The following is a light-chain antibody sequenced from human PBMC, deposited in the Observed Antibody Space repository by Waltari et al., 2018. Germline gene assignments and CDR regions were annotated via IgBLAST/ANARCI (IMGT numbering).Light chain of an antibody. V-gene: IGKV3-20*01. CDR2: NSS. J-gene: IGKJ1*01. CDR3: QKYDFLPAT. CDR1: QGVGKY. Sequence: EIVLTQSPGTLSLSPGERATLSCRASQGVGKYLAWYQQRPGQAPRLLLYNSSIRATGIPDRFSGSGYGTDFSLNISRLEPEDFAVYYCQKYDFLPATFGQGTTVEIK.